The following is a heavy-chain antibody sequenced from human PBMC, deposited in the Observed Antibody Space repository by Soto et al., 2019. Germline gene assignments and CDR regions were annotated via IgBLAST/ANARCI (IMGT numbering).Heavy chain of an antibody. CDR3: EAIAVAGTRDAFDI. CDR2: MNPNSGNT. V-gene: IGHV1-8*01. D-gene: IGHD6-19*01. CDR1: GYTFTSYD. Sequence: QVQLVQSGAEVKKPGASVKVSCKASGYTFTSYDINWVRQATGQGLEWMGWMNPNSGNTGYAQKFQGRVTMTRNTSISTAYMGLSSLRSEDTAVYYCEAIAVAGTRDAFDIWGQGTMVTVSS. J-gene: IGHJ3*02.